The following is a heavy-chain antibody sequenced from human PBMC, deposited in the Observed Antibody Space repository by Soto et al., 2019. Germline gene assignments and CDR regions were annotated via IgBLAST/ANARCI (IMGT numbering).Heavy chain of an antibody. J-gene: IGHJ6*03. V-gene: IGHV3-21*01. CDR2: ISSSSSYI. CDR3: ARGARGYSYGGYYYYYYMDV. CDR1: GFTFSSYS. D-gene: IGHD5-18*01. Sequence: EVQLVESGGGLVKPGGSLRLSCAASGFTFSSYSMNWVRQAPGKGLEWVSSISSSSSYIYYADSVKGRFTISRDNAKNSLYLQMNSLRAEDTAVYYCARGARGYSYGGYYYYYYMDVWGKGTTVTLSS.